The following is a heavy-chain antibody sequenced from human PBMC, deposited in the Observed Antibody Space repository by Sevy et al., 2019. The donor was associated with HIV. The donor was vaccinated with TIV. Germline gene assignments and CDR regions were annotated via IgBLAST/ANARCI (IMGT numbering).Heavy chain of an antibody. D-gene: IGHD3-10*01. Sequence: ASVKVSCKASGYTFTGYSIYWVRQAPGQGLEWMGWINPNSGDTNYAQKFQGRVTMTRDTSSSTAYMELSRLRSDDTAMYYCARVVDYGSGTFKDYWGQGTLVTVSS. CDR3: ARVVDYGSGTFKDY. V-gene: IGHV1-2*02. CDR2: INPNSGDT. J-gene: IGHJ4*02. CDR1: GYTFTGYS.